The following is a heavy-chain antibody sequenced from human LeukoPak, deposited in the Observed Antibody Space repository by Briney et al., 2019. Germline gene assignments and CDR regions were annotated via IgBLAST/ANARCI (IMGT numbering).Heavy chain of an antibody. D-gene: IGHD2-15*01. CDR1: GGSFSGYY. CDR2: IYYSGST. J-gene: IGHJ4*02. V-gene: IGHV4-59*01. CDR3: ARAVDPPLLSY. Sequence: PSETLSLTCAVYGGSFSGYYWSWIRQPPGKGLEWIGYIYYSGSTNYNPSLKSRVTISVDTSKNQFSLKLSSVTAADTAVYYCARAVDPPLLSYWGQGTLVTVSS.